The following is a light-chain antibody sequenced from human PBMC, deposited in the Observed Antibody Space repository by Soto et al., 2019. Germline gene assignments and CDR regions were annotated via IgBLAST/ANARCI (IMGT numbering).Light chain of an antibody. CDR3: QQFKSYALT. J-gene: IGKJ4*01. CDR2: DAS. CDR1: QGISSA. Sequence: AIQLTQSPSSLSASVGDRVTITCRASQGISSALAWYQHKSGRAPRLLIYDASSLQSGVSSRFSGSGSGTDFTLTISSLQPEDFATYYCQQFKSYALTFGGGTKLEIK. V-gene: IGKV1-13*02.